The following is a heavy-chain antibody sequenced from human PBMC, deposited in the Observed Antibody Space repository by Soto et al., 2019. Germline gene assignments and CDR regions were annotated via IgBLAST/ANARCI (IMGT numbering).Heavy chain of an antibody. Sequence: GASVKVSCKASGYTFTSYYMHWVRQAPGQGLEWMGIINPSGGSTSYAQKFQGRVTMTRDTSTSTVYMELSSLRSEDTAVYYCVPSWYPNYFDYWGQGTLVPVSS. V-gene: IGHV1-46*01. CDR2: INPSGGST. CDR3: VPSWYPNYFDY. D-gene: IGHD6-13*01. CDR1: GYTFTSYY. J-gene: IGHJ4*02.